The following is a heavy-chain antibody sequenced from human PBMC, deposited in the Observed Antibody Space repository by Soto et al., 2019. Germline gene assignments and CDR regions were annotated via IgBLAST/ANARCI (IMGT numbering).Heavy chain of an antibody. V-gene: IGHV4-31*03. CDR3: ARVVGYSKSLWFGESYFDY. D-gene: IGHD3-10*01. CDR2: IYYSGST. CDR1: GGSISSGGYY. Sequence: SETLSLTCTVSGGSISSGGYYWSWIRQHPGKGLEWIGYIYYSGSTYYNPSLKSRVTISVDTSKNQFSLKLSSVTAADTAVYYCARVVGYSKSLWFGESYFDYWGQGTLVTVSS. J-gene: IGHJ4*02.